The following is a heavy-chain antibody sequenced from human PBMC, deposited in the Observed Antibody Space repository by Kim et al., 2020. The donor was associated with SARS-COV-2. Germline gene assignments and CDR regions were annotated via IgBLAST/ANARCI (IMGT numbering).Heavy chain of an antibody. V-gene: IGHV3-7*01. Sequence: YVDSVKGRFTISRDNAKKSLYLQIDSLRDEDTALYYCARSHPSALYQYFQQWGQGTLVIVSS. CDR3: ARSHPSALYQYFQQ. D-gene: IGHD3-16*02. J-gene: IGHJ1*01.